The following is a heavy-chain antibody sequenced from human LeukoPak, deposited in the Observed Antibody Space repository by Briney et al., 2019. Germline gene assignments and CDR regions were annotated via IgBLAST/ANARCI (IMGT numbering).Heavy chain of an antibody. CDR3: ARPRYYYYTSAPIDF. D-gene: IGHD3-22*01. V-gene: IGHV4-59*08. Sequence: PSETLSLTCAVSGGSISSYYWSWIRQPPGQGLEWIGYIYYSGSTSYNPSLKSRVTISVDTSKNQFSLRLSSVTAADTAVYYCARPRYYYYTSAPIDFWGQGTLVTVSS. CDR2: IYYSGST. J-gene: IGHJ4*02. CDR1: GGSISSYY.